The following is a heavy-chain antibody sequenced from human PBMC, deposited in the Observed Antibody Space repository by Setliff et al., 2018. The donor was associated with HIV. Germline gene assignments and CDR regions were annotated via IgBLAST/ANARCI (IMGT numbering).Heavy chain of an antibody. J-gene: IGHJ4*02. CDR2: INQSGST. Sequence: PSETLSLTCAVYGGSFSGYYWSWIRQPPGKGLEWIGEINQSGSTNYNPSLKSRVTISVDTSKNQFSLKLSSVTAADTAVYYCASYAVAATGTRFEHWGQGTLVTVSS. CDR1: GGSFSGYY. D-gene: IGHD6-13*01. V-gene: IGHV4-34*01. CDR3: ASYAVAATGTRFEH.